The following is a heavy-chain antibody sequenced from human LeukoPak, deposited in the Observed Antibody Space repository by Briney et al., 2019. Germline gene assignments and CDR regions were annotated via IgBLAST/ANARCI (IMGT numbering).Heavy chain of an antibody. J-gene: IGHJ6*02. CDR3: AKDIVVVPAAIGYYYYYGMDV. CDR1: GFTFSSYG. D-gene: IGHD2-2*01. CDR2: ISYDGSNK. V-gene: IGHV3-30*18. Sequence: GGSLRLSCAASGFTFSSYGMYWVRQAPGKGLEWEAVISYDGSNKYYADSVRGRFTISRDNSKNTLYLQMNSLRAEDTAVYYCAKDIVVVPAAIGYYYYYGMDVWGQGTTVTVSS.